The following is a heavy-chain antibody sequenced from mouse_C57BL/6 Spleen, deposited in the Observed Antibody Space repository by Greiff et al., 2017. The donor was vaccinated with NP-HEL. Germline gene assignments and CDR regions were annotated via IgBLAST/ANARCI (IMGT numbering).Heavy chain of an antibody. CDR1: GFTFSSYA. V-gene: IGHV5-9-1*02. CDR2: ISSGGDYI. Sequence: EVMLVESGEGLVKPGGSLKLSCAASGFTFSSYAMSWVRQTPEKRLEWVAYISSGGDYIYYADTVKGRFTISRDNARNTLYLQMSSLKSEDTAMYYCTRDPITTVAYWYFDVWGTGTTVTVSS. J-gene: IGHJ1*03. D-gene: IGHD1-1*01. CDR3: TRDPITTVAYWYFDV.